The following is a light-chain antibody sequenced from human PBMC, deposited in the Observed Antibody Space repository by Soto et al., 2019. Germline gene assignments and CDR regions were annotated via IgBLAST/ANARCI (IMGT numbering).Light chain of an antibody. J-gene: IGKJ1*01. CDR3: QHWNDYSWT. Sequence: DIHMTQSPSILSASVGDRVTITCRASQSISIWLAWYQQKPGKAPNLLIYKTSSLETGVPSRFSGSGSGTEFTLTISILQPDDFATYYCQHWNDYSWTFGQGTKVEVK. CDR1: QSISIW. V-gene: IGKV1-5*03. CDR2: KTS.